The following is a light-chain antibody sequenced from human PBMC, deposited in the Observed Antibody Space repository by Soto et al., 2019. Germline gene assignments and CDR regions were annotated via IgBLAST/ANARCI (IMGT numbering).Light chain of an antibody. J-gene: IGLJ3*02. V-gene: IGLV2-23*02. Sequence: QSALTQPASVSGSPGQSLTISCTGTSSDLGSYNLVSWYQQHPGKAPKLMIYEVNKRPLGVSNRFSASKSGNTASLTISGLQAEDEADYYCCSYAGSSTSWVFGGGTQLTVL. CDR2: EVN. CDR1: SSDLGSYNL. CDR3: CSYAGSSTSWV.